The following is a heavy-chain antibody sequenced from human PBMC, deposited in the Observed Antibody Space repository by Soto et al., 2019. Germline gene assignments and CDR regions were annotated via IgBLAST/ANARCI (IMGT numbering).Heavy chain of an antibody. Sequence: PWGSLRLSCAASGFTFSSYAMSWVRQAPGKGLEWVSAISVSGGITYYADSVKGRFTISRDNSKNTLYLQMNSLRAEDTAVYYCAKDTLRVLRFLEWLLSHSFDSWGKGNMVTVSS. CDR3: AKDTLRVLRFLEWLLSHSFDS. CDR1: GFTFSSYA. CDR2: ISVSGGIT. D-gene: IGHD3-3*01. J-gene: IGHJ4*02. V-gene: IGHV3-23*01.